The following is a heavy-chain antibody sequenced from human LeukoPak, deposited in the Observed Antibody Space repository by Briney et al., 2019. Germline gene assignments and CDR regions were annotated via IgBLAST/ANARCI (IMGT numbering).Heavy chain of an antibody. CDR2: IIPILGIA. CDR1: GGTFSSYT. CDR3: ARGDAGTTSSDYYYYYYGMDV. V-gene: IGHV1-69*02. D-gene: IGHD6-13*01. Sequence: SVKVSCKASGGTFSSYTISWVRQAPGQGLEWMGRIIPILGIANYAQKFQGRVTITADKRTSRASMELSSLLSEDPAVDYCARGDAGTTSSDYYYYYYGMDVWGQGTTVTVSS. J-gene: IGHJ6*02.